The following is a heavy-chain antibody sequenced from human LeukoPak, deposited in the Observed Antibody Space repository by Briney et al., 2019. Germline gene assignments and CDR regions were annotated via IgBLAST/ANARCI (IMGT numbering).Heavy chain of an antibody. J-gene: IGHJ3*02. V-gene: IGHV5-51*01. CDR3: ARLGGYNSGTQGFAFDI. Sequence: GESLKISCKGSGYSFTSYWIGWVRQMPGKGLEWMGIIYPGDSDTRYSPSFQGQVTISADKSISTAYLQWSSLKAPDTAMYYCARLGGYNSGTQGFAFDIWGQGTMVTVSS. CDR2: IYPGDSDT. D-gene: IGHD5-24*01. CDR1: GYSFTSYW.